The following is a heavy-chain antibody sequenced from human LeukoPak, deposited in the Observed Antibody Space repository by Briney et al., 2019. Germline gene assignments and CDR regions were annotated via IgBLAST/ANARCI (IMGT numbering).Heavy chain of an antibody. Sequence: GASVKVSCKASGYTFTSYAMNWVRQAPGQGLEWMGWINTNTGNPTYAQGFTGRFVFSLDTSVSTAYLQISSLKAEDTAVYYCAREAGDYYDSSGYFSPPIFDYWGQGTLVTVSS. V-gene: IGHV7-4-1*02. D-gene: IGHD3-22*01. J-gene: IGHJ4*02. CDR2: INTNTGNP. CDR3: AREAGDYYDSSGYFSPPIFDY. CDR1: GYTFTSYA.